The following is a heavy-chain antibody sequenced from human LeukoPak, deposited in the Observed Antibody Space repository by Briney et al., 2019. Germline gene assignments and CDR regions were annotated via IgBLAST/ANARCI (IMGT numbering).Heavy chain of an antibody. CDR2: ISYDGSNK. D-gene: IGHD2-15*01. J-gene: IGHJ4*02. CDR3: AKGCSDSCYSAGCY. Sequence: PGGSLRLSCAASGFTFSSYAMHWVRQAPGKGLEWVAVISYDGSNKYYADSVKGRFTISRDNSKNTLYLQMNSLRAEDTAVYYCAKGCSDSCYSAGCYWGQGTLVTVSS. CDR1: GFTFSSYA. V-gene: IGHV3-30-3*01.